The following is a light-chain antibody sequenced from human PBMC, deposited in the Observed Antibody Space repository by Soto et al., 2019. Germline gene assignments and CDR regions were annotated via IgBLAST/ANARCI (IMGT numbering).Light chain of an antibody. CDR3: QQRSNWIT. CDR2: GAS. Sequence: EIVLTQSPGTLSLSPVEIATLSCRASQSVSRSYLAWYQQKPGQAPRLLIYGASNRATGIPDRFSGSGSGTDFTLTISSLEPEDSALYYCQQRSNWITFGQGTRLEI. V-gene: IGKV3D-20*02. J-gene: IGKJ5*01. CDR1: QSVSRSY.